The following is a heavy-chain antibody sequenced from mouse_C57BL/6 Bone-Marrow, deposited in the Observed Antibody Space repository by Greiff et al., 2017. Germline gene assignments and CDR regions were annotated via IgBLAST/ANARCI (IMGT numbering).Heavy chain of an antibody. J-gene: IGHJ2*01. V-gene: IGHV1-4*01. CDR2: INPSSGYT. Sequence: VKLVESGAELARPGASVKMSCKASGYTFTSYTMHWVKQRPGQGLEWIGYINPSSGYTKYNQKFKDKATLTADKSSSTAYMQLSSLTSEDSAVYYCARKGDSNYPDYWGQGTTLTVSS. CDR1: GYTFTSYT. D-gene: IGHD2-5*01. CDR3: ARKGDSNYPDY.